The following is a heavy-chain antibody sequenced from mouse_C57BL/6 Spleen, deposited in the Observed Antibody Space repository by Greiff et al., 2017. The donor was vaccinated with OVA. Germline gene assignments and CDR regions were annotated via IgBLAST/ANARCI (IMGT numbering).Heavy chain of an antibody. CDR1: GYTFTDYY. CDR2: INPNNGGT. CDR3: ARDWDGRGDD. J-gene: IGHJ2*01. V-gene: IGHV1-26*01. D-gene: IGHD4-1*01. Sequence: EVQLQQSGPELVKPGASVKISCKASGYTFTDYYMNWVKQSHGKSLEWIGDINPNNGGTSYNQKFKGKATLTVDKSSSTAYMELRSLTSEDAAVYYCARDWDGRGDDWGQGTTLTVSA.